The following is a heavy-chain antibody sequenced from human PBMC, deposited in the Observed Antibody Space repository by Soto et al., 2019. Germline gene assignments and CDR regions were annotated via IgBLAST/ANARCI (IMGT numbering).Heavy chain of an antibody. CDR3: AKDLDPSFRKYCSGGSCYYSPYYFDY. CDR2: ISGSGGST. D-gene: IGHD2-15*01. CDR1: GFTFSSYA. V-gene: IGHV3-23*01. Sequence: GESLKISCAASGFTFSSYAMSWVRQAPGKGLEWVSAISGSGGSTYYADSVKGRFTISRDNSKNTLYLQMNSLRAEDTAVYYCAKDLDPSFRKYCSGGSCYYSPYYFDYWGQGTLVTVSS. J-gene: IGHJ4*02.